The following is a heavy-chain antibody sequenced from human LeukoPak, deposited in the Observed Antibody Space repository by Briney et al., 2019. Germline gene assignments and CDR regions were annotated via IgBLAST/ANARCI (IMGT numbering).Heavy chain of an antibody. CDR3: TTLGGSSIYRVY. CDR1: GFSFSYTW. Sequence: GGSLRLSCAASGFSFSYTWMTWLRQAPGKGLEWVGRIKSRTAGWTTDYAAPVAGRFAISRDDSKNTKYQQMNSLKTEDTAVYYCTTLGGSSIYRVYGGQGTLVTVSS. V-gene: IGHV3-15*01. D-gene: IGHD3-16*01. J-gene: IGHJ4*02. CDR2: IKSRTAGWTT.